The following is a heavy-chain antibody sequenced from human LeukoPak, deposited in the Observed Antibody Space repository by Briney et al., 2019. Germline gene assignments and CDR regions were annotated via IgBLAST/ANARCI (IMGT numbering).Heavy chain of an antibody. CDR3: ARDFYYGSGRHDY. D-gene: IGHD3-10*01. V-gene: IGHV3-48*03. CDR2: ISSSGSTI. J-gene: IGHJ4*02. CDR1: GFTFSSYE. Sequence: GGSLRLSCAASGFTFSSYEMNWVRQAPGKGLEGVSCISSSGSTIYYADSVKGRFTISRDNAKNSLYLQMNSLRAEDTAVYYCARDFYYGSGRHDYWGQGTLVTVSS.